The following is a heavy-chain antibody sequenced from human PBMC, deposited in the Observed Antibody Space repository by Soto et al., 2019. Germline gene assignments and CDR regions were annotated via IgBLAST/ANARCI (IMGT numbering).Heavy chain of an antibody. CDR2: IIPIFGTA. J-gene: IGHJ6*02. V-gene: IGHV1-69*13. Sequence: GASVKVSCKASGGTFSSYAISWVRQAPGQGLEWMGGIIPIFGTANYAQKFQGRVTITADESTSTAYMELSSLRSEDTAVYYCARDKTAMVRGVIIYYGMDVWGQGTTVTVS. CDR3: ARDKTAMVRGVIIYYGMDV. D-gene: IGHD3-10*01. CDR1: GGTFSSYA.